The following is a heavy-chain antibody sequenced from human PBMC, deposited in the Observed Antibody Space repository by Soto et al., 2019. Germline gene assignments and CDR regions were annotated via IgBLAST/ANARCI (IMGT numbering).Heavy chain of an antibody. D-gene: IGHD1-26*01. CDR3: VKDNNWEVAG. J-gene: IGHJ4*02. V-gene: IGHV3-23*01. Sequence: GGSPRLPCAAPGFTFRTNGMALVRQAPGKGLEWVSIISEDSGTTYYAESVKGRFTVSRDNSKNTLSLQMNSLRAEDSATYYCVKDNNWEVAGWGQGTLVTVSS. CDR2: ISEDSGTT. CDR1: GFTFRTNG.